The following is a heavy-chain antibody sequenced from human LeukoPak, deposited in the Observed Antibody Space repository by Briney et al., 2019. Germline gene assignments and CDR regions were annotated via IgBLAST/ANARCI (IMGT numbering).Heavy chain of an antibody. V-gene: IGHV3-74*01. CDR3: ARRRERGASDAFAF. Sequence: PGGSLRLACEASGFTLRNYWMHWVRQVPGEGLVWVSRIDPDGTTTNYADSVKGRFTISRDNAKNTVYLQMNSLRAEDTAVYYCARRRERGASDAFAFWGQGTMVTVSS. D-gene: IGHD3-16*01. J-gene: IGHJ3*01. CDR2: IDPDGTTT. CDR1: GFTLRNYW.